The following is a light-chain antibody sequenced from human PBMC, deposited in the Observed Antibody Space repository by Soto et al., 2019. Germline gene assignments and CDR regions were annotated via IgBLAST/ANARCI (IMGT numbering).Light chain of an antibody. Sequence: DIQMTQSPSTLSASVGDRVTITCRASQSISSWLAWYQQKPGKAPKLLIYDASSLESGVPSRFSGSGYGTEFTLTISSLQPDDFATYACQQYNSYSYTFGQGTKLEIK. CDR3: QQYNSYSYT. J-gene: IGKJ2*01. CDR1: QSISSW. CDR2: DAS. V-gene: IGKV1-5*01.